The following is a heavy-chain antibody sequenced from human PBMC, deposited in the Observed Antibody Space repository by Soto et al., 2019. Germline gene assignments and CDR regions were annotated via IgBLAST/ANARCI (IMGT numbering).Heavy chain of an antibody. CDR1: GFSFSADGVG. CDR3: AHAFGGTSWPNDAFDV. Sequence: HITLKESGPTLVKPTQTLTLTCIFSGFSFSADGVGVGWIRQPPGKTLEWLALIYWDDDTRYRPSLKSRLTITKDSSKNQVVLTMTNRDPLDTATYYCAHAFGGTSWPNDAFDVWGQGTVVTVSS. D-gene: IGHD3-16*01. CDR2: IYWDDDT. J-gene: IGHJ3*01. V-gene: IGHV2-5*02.